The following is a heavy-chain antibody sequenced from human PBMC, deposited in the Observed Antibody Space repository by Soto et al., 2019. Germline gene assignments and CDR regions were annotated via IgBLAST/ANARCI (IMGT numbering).Heavy chain of an antibody. CDR2: ISSGGST. D-gene: IGHD3-3*01. J-gene: IGHJ4*02. Sequence: EVQLVESGGGLVQPGGSLRLSCAASGFTVSSFYMTWVRQAPGKGLQWVAVISSGGSTYYADSVKGRFTISRDNSKHTLYLEMNSLRAEDTAVYYCARDTFGGAYDFLHGGQGTLVTVSS. V-gene: IGHV3-66*01. CDR3: ARDTFGGAYDFLH. CDR1: GFTVSSFY.